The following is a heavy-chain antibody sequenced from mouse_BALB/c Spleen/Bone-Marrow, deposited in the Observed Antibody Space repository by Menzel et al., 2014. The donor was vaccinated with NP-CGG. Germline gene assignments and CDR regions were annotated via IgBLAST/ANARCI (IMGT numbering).Heavy chain of an antibody. CDR1: GFTFSDYY. CDR2: ISDGGSYT. Sequence: VMLVESGGGLVKPGGSLKLSCAASGFTFSDYYMYWVRQTPEKRLEWVAIISDGGSYTFYPDSVKGRFTISRDNAKNSLYLQMSSLKSEDTAMYYCARDGDYSYAWFAYWGQGTLVTVSA. V-gene: IGHV5-4*02. J-gene: IGHJ3*01. D-gene: IGHD2-12*01. CDR3: ARDGDYSYAWFAY.